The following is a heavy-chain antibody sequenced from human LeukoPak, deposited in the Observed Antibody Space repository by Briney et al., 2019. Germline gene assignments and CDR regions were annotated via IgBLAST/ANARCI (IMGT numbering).Heavy chain of an antibody. J-gene: IGHJ3*02. V-gene: IGHV3-48*04. Sequence: GGSLRLSCAASGFTFSSYSMNWVRQAPGKGLEWVSYISSSSTIYYADSVKGRFTISRDNAKNSLYLQMNSLRAEDTALYYCAKDISSSWYYDAFDIWGQGTMVTVSS. D-gene: IGHD6-13*01. CDR1: GFTFSSYS. CDR2: ISSSSTI. CDR3: AKDISSSWYYDAFDI.